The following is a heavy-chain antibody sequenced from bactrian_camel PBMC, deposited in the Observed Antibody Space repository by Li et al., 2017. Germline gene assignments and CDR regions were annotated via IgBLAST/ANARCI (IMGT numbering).Heavy chain of an antibody. V-gene: IGHV3-3*01. J-gene: IGHJ4*01. Sequence: HVQLVESGGGSVQAGGSLRLSCTTSGGCMGWFRQAPGKEREAVAVIGSIGGSSGTSYADSVKGRFTISQDNAKKTLYLQMNSLKPEDTAVYYCAADPSRELWVGYPPYKYWGQGTQVTVS. CDR2: IGSIGGSSGT. D-gene: IGHD5*01. CDR1: GGC. CDR3: AADPSRELWVGYPPYKY.